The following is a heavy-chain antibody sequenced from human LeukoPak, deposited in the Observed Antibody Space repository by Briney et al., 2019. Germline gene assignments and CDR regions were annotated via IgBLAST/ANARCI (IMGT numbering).Heavy chain of an antibody. Sequence: KASCKASGGTFSSYAISWVRQAPGQGLEWMGGIIPIFGTANYAQKFQGRVTMTRDTSTSTLYMELSSLRSEDTAVYYCARAGLLVGGFDYWGQGTLVTVSS. D-gene: IGHD2-21*02. CDR1: GGTFSSYA. CDR3: ARAGLLVGGFDY. V-gene: IGHV1-69*05. J-gene: IGHJ4*02. CDR2: IIPIFGTA.